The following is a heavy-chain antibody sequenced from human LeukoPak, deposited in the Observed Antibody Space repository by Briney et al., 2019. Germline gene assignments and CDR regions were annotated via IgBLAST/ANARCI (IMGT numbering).Heavy chain of an antibody. CDR2: VYASGST. J-gene: IGHJ4*02. CDR3: ARAAYCSGASRYFDY. Sequence: PSETLSLTCTVSGGSITTYSWSWIRQPAGKGLELIGRVYASGSTTYNPSLKSRVTMSVDTSKNQFSVRLTSVAAADTAVYYCARAAYCSGASRYFDYWGQGTLVTVSS. D-gene: IGHD2-15*01. V-gene: IGHV4-4*07. CDR1: GGSITTYS.